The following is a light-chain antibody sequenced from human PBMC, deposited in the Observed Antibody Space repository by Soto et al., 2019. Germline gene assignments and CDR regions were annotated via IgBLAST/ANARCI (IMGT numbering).Light chain of an antibody. V-gene: IGLV2-14*01. Sequence: QSALTQPAXVSGSPGXXITISCTGTSSDVGGYNYVSWYQQHPGKAPKLMIYDVSNRPSGVSNRFSGSKSGNTASLTISGLQAEDEADYYCSSYTSSSTLVFGGGTKLTVL. CDR3: SSYTSSSTLV. CDR1: SSDVGGYNY. J-gene: IGLJ2*01. CDR2: DVS.